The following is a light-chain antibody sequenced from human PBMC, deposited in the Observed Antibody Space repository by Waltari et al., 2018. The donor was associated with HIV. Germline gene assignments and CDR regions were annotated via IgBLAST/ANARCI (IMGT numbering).Light chain of an antibody. CDR1: SSDVGSYNL. V-gene: IGLV2-23*02. Sequence: QSTLTQPASVSGSPGQSITISCTGTSSDVGSYNLVSWYQQHPGKAPKLVIYEVSKRPAGVSSRFSGSKSGNTASLTISGLQAEDEADYYCCSYAGSSTLVFGGGTKLTVL. CDR2: EVS. J-gene: IGLJ2*01. CDR3: CSYAGSSTLV.